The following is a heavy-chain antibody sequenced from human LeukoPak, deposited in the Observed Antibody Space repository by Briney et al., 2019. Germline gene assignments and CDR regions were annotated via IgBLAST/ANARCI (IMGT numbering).Heavy chain of an antibody. J-gene: IGHJ4*02. D-gene: IGHD5-18*01. Sequence: SGGSLRLSCAASGFTFSSYSMSWVRQAPGKGLEWVSAISGSGGSTYYADSVKGRFTSSRDNSKSTLYLQMNSLRAEDTAVYYCAITPGYSYGLYYFDYWGQGTLVTVSS. V-gene: IGHV3-23*01. CDR1: GFTFSSYS. CDR3: AITPGYSYGLYYFDY. CDR2: ISGSGGST.